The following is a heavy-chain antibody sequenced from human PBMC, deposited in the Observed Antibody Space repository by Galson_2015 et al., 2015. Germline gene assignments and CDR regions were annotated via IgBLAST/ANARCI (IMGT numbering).Heavy chain of an antibody. J-gene: IGHJ6*02. CDR1: GYSFTSYW. CDR2: IDPSDSYT. CDR3: ARLPINYYDSSGYYYYYYGMDV. Sequence: QSGAEVKKPGESLRISCKGSGYSFTSYWISWVRQMPGKGLEWMGRIDPSDSYTNYSPSFQGHVTISADKSISTAYLQWSSLKASDTAMYDCARLPINYYDSSGYYYYYYGMDVWGQGTTVTVSS. D-gene: IGHD3-22*01. V-gene: IGHV5-10-1*01.